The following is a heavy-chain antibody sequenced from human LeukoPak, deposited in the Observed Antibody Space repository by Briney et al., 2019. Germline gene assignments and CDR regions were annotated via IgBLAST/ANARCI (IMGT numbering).Heavy chain of an antibody. V-gene: IGHV3-15*01. CDR1: GFTFSNAW. D-gene: IGHD1-26*01. J-gene: IGHJ4*02. CDR3: STDLRWEVENILDY. Sequence: GGSLTLSCAASGFTFSNAWMSWVRQAPGKGLEWVGRIKSKTDGGTTEYAAPVKGRFTISRDESKNTLYLHMNSLKTEDTAVYYCSTDLRWEVENILDYWGQGTLVTVSS. CDR2: IKSKTDGGTT.